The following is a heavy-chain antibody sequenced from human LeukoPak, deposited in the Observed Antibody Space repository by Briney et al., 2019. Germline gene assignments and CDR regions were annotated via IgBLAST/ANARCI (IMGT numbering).Heavy chain of an antibody. CDR1: GFTFGDYA. V-gene: IGHV4-34*01. J-gene: IGHJ4*02. CDR2: INHSGST. D-gene: IGHD6-19*01. CDR3: ARQGLFSSGWYWGIIKSLDY. Sequence: GSLRLSCTASGFTFGDYAMSWIRQPPGKGLEWIGEINHSGSTNYSPSLKSRVTISVDTSKNQFSLKLSSVTAADTAVYYCARQGLFSSGWYWGIIKSLDYWGQGTLVTVSS.